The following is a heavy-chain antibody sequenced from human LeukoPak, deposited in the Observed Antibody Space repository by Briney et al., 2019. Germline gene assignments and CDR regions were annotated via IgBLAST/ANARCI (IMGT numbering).Heavy chain of an antibody. Sequence: PGGSLRLSCAASGFTFDSYWMSWVRQAPGKGLEWVANIKHDGNEKYYVDSVKGRFTISRDNAENSLYLQMNSLRAEDTAVYYCARDPLTQNDYWGLGTLVTVSS. CDR2: IKHDGNEK. J-gene: IGHJ4*02. D-gene: IGHD1-14*01. CDR1: GFTFDSYW. CDR3: ARDPLTQNDY. V-gene: IGHV3-7*01.